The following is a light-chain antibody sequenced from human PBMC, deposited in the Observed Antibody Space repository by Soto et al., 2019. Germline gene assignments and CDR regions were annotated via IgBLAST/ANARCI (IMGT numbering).Light chain of an antibody. CDR2: WAS. CDR1: QSVTSNY. J-gene: IGKJ4*01. CDR3: QQRSNGTPT. V-gene: IGKV3D-20*02. Sequence: VLTQYPGTLSLSPGERATLSWRASQSVTSNYVDWDQQKPGQSPRLLMSWASKRATGGPDRFSGSGAGTDLTLTISTLEPADFAVYSCQQRSNGTPTFGGGTKVEIK.